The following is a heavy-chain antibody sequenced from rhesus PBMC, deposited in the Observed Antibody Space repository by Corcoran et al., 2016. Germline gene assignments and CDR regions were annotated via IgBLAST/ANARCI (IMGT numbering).Heavy chain of an antibody. CDR3: TSYSSSWSSFEY. CDR2: IKNKAAGGTV. V-gene: IGHV3-16*02. D-gene: IGHD3-16*01. J-gene: IGHJ4*01. Sequence: EVQLVQSGGDLVQPGGSLRLSCAASGFTFNNYWMNWVRQAPGKGLDWVSRIKNKAAGGTVVYAGSVEGRYTISRDESKNTLYLQMNSLKTEDTAVYYCTSYSSSWSSFEYWGQGALVTVSS. CDR1: GFTFNNYW.